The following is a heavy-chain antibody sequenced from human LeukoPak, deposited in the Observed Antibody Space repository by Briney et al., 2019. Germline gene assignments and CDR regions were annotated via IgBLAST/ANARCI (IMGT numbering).Heavy chain of an antibody. CDR3: ARHYGDYATPFDY. CDR2: IYYSGST. CDR1: GGSISSSSYY. V-gene: IGHV4-39*07. Sequence: SETLSLTCTVSGGSISSSSYYWGWIRQPPGKGLEWIGSIYYSGSTYYNPSLKSRVTISVDTSKNQFSLKLSSVTAADTAVYYCARHYGDYATPFDYWGQGTLVTVSS. J-gene: IGHJ4*02. D-gene: IGHD4-17*01.